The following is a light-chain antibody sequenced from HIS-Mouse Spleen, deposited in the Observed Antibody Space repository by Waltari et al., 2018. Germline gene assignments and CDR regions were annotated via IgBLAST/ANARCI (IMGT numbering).Light chain of an antibody. CDR1: ALPKKY. Sequence: SYVLTQPPSVSVSPGQTARITCSGDALPKKYAYWYQQKSGQAPVLVIYEDSKRPSGIPERVSGSRSGTMATLTISGAQVEDEADYYCYSTDSSGNHRVFGGGTKLTVL. V-gene: IGLV3-10*01. CDR3: YSTDSSGNHRV. CDR2: EDS. J-gene: IGLJ2*01.